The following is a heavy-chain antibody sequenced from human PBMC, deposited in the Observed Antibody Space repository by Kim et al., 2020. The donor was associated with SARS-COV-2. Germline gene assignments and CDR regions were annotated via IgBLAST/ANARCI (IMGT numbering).Heavy chain of an antibody. CDR2: ISNSGMTT. V-gene: IGHV3-11*01. CDR3: ARGPHFVHASINY. D-gene: IGHD3-16*02. Sequence: GGSLRLSCAASGFPLRDQYLSWIRQAPGKVLDGASYISNSGMTTYYAASLKGRFTISRDNAKNSLYLQLNNILPDDPTVYCCARGPHFVHASINY. J-gene: IGHJ6*01. CDR1: GFPLRDQY.